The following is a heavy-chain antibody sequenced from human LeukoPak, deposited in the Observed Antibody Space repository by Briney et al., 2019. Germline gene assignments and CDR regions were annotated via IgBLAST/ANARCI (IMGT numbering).Heavy chain of an antibody. CDR2: ISSSSYI. Sequence: IPGGSLRLSCAASGFTFSSYSMNWVRQAPGKGLEWVSSISSSSYIYYAASVKGRFTIARDNAKKSLYMQMNSLRAEDTAGFFCARGGYGSGSYYSVNWGQGTLVTVSS. J-gene: IGHJ4*02. CDR1: GFTFSSYS. CDR3: ARGGYGSGSYYSVN. V-gene: IGHV3-21*01. D-gene: IGHD3-10*01.